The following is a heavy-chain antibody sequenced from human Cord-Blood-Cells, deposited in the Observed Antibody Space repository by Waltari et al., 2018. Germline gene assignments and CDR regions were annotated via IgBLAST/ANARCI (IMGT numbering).Heavy chain of an antibody. D-gene: IGHD3-3*01. CDR1: GYSISSGYY. CDR2: IYHSGST. Sequence: QVQLQESGPGLVKPSETLSLTCTVSGYSISSGYYWGWIRQPPGKGLEWIGSIYHSGSTYYTPSLKSRVTISVATSKNQFSLKLSSVTAADTAVYYCARDLRVRFLEWLFDYWGQGTLVTVSS. CDR3: ARDLRVRFLEWLFDY. V-gene: IGHV4-38-2*02. J-gene: IGHJ4*02.